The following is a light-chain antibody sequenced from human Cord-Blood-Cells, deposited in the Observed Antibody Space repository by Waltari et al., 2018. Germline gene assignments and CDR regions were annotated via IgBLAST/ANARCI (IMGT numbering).Light chain of an antibody. CDR3: SSYPSSSSWV. V-gene: IGLV2-14*01. CDR1: SSDVGGNNN. J-gene: IGLJ3*02. CDR2: EVS. Sequence: QSALTQPASVSGSPGQSITLSCTGTSSDVGGNNNVFWYHQHPGKAPKLMIYEVSNRPSGVFNRFAGSKSGNTASLTISGIQAEADADYYCSSYPSSSSWVFGGGTKLTVL.